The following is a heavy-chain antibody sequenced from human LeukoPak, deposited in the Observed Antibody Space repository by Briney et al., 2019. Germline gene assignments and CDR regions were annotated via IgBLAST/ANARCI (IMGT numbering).Heavy chain of an antibody. V-gene: IGHV1-2*02. CDR3: ALVYYDIGAGNYYYYYGMDV. D-gene: IGHD3-9*01. CDR2: INPNNGVT. J-gene: IGHJ6*02. Sequence: ASVKVSCKAPGYTFTGYYIHWVRQAPGQGLEWMAWINPNNGVTNYAQKFQGRVTMTRDTSISTAYMELSRLRSDDTAVYYCALVYYDIGAGNYYYYYGMDVWGQGTTVTVSS. CDR1: GYTFTGYY.